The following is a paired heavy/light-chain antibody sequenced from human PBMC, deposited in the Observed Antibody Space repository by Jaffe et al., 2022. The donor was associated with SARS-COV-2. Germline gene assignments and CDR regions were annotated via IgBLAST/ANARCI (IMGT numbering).Heavy chain of an antibody. J-gene: IGHJ6*02. V-gene: IGHV3-23*01. Sequence: EVQLLESGGGLAQPGGSLRLSCAASGFTFSSYAMSWVRQAPGKGLEWVSAISGNGGSTSYADSVKGRFTFTRENSKNTLYLQMNSLRAEDTAVYYCAKYGEYDDGGNYAMDVWGQGTTVTVSS. CDR2: ISGNGGST. D-gene: IGHD4-17*01. CDR1: GFTFSSYA. CDR3: AKYGEYDDGGNYAMDV.
Light chain of an antibody. CDR1: QSIGTR. CDR2: KAS. Sequence: DIQMTQSPSTLSASVGDRVTITCRASQSIGTRLAWYQQKPGKAPKLLFYKASNLESGVPLRFSGSGSGTEFTLTISSLQPDDFATYYCQQYNSYPLTFGGGTKVEVK. J-gene: IGKJ4*01. CDR3: QQYNSYPLT. V-gene: IGKV1-5*03.